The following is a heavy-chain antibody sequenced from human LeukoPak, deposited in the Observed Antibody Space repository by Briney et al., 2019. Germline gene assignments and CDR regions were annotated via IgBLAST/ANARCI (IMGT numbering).Heavy chain of an antibody. CDR3: ARDLYSSSSRPFDY. J-gene: IGHJ4*02. Sequence: PGGSLRLSCAASGFTFSSYGMNWVRQAPGKGLEWVSSISSSRTYIHYADSVKGRFTISRDNAKNSLYLQMNSLRAEDTALYYCARDLYSSSSRPFDYWGQGTLVTVSS. D-gene: IGHD6-6*01. V-gene: IGHV3-21*06. CDR2: ISSSRTYI. CDR1: GFTFSSYG.